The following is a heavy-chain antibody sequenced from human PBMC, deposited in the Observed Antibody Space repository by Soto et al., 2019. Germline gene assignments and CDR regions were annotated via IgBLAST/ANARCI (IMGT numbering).Heavy chain of an antibody. CDR3: ARMMAAPGTAFDY. V-gene: IGHV5-51*01. D-gene: IGHD6-13*01. Sequence: GESLKISCQASGYSFISSWIGWVRQMPGKGLEWMGIIYPGDSDTRYSPSFQGQVTISADKSTSTAYLQWSSLKASDTATYYCARMMAAPGTAFDYWGQGALVTVSS. J-gene: IGHJ4*02. CDR2: IYPGDSDT. CDR1: GYSFISSW.